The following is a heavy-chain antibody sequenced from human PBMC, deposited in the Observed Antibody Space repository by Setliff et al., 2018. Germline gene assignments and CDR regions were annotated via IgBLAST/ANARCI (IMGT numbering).Heavy chain of an antibody. J-gene: IGHJ5*02. Sequence: SETLSLTCAVSGFSISSGYYWGWIWQPPGKGPEWIVKIHHSGKAYYNPSLKSRVTMSVDTSKDHVSLKLSSVTAADTAVYYCARAHTWSLPNDNSGYPGWFDPWGQGTLVTVSS. CDR2: IHHSGKA. CDR3: ARAHTWSLPNDNSGYPGWFDP. V-gene: IGHV4-38-2*01. D-gene: IGHD3-22*01. CDR1: GFSISSGYY.